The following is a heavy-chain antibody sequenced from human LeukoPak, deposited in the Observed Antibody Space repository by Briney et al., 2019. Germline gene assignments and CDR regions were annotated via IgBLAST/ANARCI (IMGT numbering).Heavy chain of an antibody. Sequence: GGSLRLSCAASGFTFSNSAMSWVRQAPGEGLERVSAISGSGGGTYYADSVKGRFTISRDNPKNTLYLQMNSLRAEDTAVYYCAKYGAPAAGNYFDYWGQGTLVTVSS. V-gene: IGHV3-23*01. CDR3: AKYGAPAAGNYFDY. J-gene: IGHJ4*02. CDR1: GFTFSNSA. CDR2: ISGSGGGT. D-gene: IGHD6-13*01.